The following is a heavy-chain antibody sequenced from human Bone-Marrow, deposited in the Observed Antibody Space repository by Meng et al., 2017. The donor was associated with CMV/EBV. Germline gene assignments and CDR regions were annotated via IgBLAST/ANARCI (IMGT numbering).Heavy chain of an antibody. CDR2: IIPIFGTA. Sequence: SVKVSCKASEGTFSSYAISWVRQAPGQGLEWMGGIIPIFGTANYAQKFQGRVTITTDESTSTAYMELSSLRSEDTAVYYCARSTPRWLQVVDYWGQGTLVTVSS. V-gene: IGHV1-69*05. CDR1: EGTFSSYA. J-gene: IGHJ4*02. CDR3: ARSTPRWLQVVDY. D-gene: IGHD5-24*01.